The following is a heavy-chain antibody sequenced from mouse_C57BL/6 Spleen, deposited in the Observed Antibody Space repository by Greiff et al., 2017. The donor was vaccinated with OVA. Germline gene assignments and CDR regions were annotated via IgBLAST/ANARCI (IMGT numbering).Heavy chain of an antibody. CDR3: ARRGPYYFDY. CDR2: INPNNGGT. Sequence: EVQLVESGPELVKPGASVKIPCKASGYTFTDYYMDWVKQSHGKSLEWIGDINPNNGGTIYNQKFKGKATLTVDKSSSTAYMELRSLTSEDTAVYYCARRGPYYFDYWGQGTTLTVSS. J-gene: IGHJ2*01. CDR1: GYTFTDYY. V-gene: IGHV1-18*01.